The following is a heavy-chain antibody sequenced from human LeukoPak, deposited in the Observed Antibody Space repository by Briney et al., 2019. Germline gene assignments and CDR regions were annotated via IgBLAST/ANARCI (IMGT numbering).Heavy chain of an antibody. CDR2: IWYDGSNK. CDR3: ARELAANWFDP. Sequence: GRSLRLSCAASGFTFSSYGMHWVRQAPGKGLEWAAVIWYDGSNKYYADSVKGRFTISRDNSKNTLYLQMNSLRAEDTAVYYCARELAANWFDPWGQGTLVTVSS. J-gene: IGHJ5*02. V-gene: IGHV3-33*01. CDR1: GFTFSSYG. D-gene: IGHD6-13*01.